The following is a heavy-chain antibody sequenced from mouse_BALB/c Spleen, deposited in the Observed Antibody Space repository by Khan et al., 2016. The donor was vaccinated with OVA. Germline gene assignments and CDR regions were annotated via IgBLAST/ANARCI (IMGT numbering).Heavy chain of an antibody. D-gene: IGHD2-3*01. CDR1: GYSINSDYA. J-gene: IGHJ4*01. CDR2: ISYSGST. CDR3: ARDGSRYNYAMDY. V-gene: IGHV3-2*02. Sequence: VQLKQSGPGLVKPSQSLSLTCTVTGYSINSDYAWNWIRQFPENKLEWMGYISYSGSTNYNPALKSRISITRDTSKNQFFLQLNSVTTEDTATYYCARDGSRYNYAMDYWGQGTSVTVSS.